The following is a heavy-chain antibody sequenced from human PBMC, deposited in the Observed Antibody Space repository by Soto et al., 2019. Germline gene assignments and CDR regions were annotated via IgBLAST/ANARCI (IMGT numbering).Heavy chain of an antibody. V-gene: IGHV6-1*01. J-gene: IGHJ4*02. CDR1: GDSISTNSAG. D-gene: IGHD3-16*01. Sequence: SQTLSLTCAISGDSISTNSAGWNWIRQSSSRGLEWLGRTYYRSKWFTDYAVSVKNRITINPDTSKNQISLQLNSVTPEDTAVYYCARGGGVLDYWGQGTLVTVSS. CDR2: TYYRSKWFT. CDR3: ARGGGVLDY.